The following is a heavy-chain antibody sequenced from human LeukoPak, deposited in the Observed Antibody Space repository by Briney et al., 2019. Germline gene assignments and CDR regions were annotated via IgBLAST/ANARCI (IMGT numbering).Heavy chain of an antibody. J-gene: IGHJ4*02. Sequence: PSETLSLTCAVYGGSFSGYHWSWIRQPPGKGLEWIGEINHSGSTNYNPSLKSRVTISVDTSKNQFSLKLSSVTAADTAVYYCARAGAQQQLVDYWGQGTLVTVSS. CDR2: INHSGST. V-gene: IGHV4-34*01. D-gene: IGHD6-13*01. CDR1: GGSFSGYH. CDR3: ARAGAQQQLVDY.